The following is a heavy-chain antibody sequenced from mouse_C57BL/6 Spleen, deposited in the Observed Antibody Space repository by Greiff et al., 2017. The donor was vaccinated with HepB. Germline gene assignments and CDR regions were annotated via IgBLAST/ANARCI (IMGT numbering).Heavy chain of an antibody. J-gene: IGHJ2*01. CDR1: GFTFSDYG. V-gene: IGHV5-17*01. Sequence: EVKVVESGGGLVKPGGSLKLSCAASGFTFSDYGMHWVRQAPEKGLEWVAYISSGSSTIYYADTVKGRFNISRDNAKNTLCLQMTSLRSEDTALYYCARAGSYYFDYWGQGTTLTVSS. CDR3: ARAGSYYFDY. CDR2: ISSGSSTI. D-gene: IGHD2-2*01.